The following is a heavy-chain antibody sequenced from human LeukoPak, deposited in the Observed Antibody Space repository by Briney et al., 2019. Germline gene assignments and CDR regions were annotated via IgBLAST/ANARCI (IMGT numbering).Heavy chain of an antibody. J-gene: IGHJ4*02. Sequence: SETLSLTCTVSGGSISSYYWSWIRQPAGKGLEWIGRIYTSGSTYYNPSLKSRVTISVDTSKNQFSLKLSSVTAADTAVYYCARLGYCSSTSCYTGGYWGQGTLVTVSS. D-gene: IGHD2-2*02. CDR3: ARLGYCSSTSCYTGGY. CDR1: GGSISSYY. CDR2: IYTSGST. V-gene: IGHV4-4*07.